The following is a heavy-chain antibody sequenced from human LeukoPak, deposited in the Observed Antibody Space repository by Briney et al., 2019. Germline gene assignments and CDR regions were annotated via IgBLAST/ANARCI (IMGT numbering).Heavy chain of an antibody. J-gene: IGHJ6*02. V-gene: IGHV3-43*02. CDR3: AKDIRSWTTLYYFFYYGMDI. Sequence: GGSLRLSCAASGFTFDDYAMHWVRQVPGKGLEWVSLISGDGVNTYYGDSVKGRFTISRDNSKNSLYIQMNSLRTEDTAFYYCAKDIRSWTTLYYFFYYGMDIWGQGTTVTVSS. CDR2: ISGDGVNT. D-gene: IGHD3/OR15-3a*01. CDR1: GFTFDDYA.